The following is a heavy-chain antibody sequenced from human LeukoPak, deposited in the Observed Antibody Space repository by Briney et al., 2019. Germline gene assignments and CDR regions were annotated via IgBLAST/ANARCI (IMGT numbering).Heavy chain of an antibody. CDR2: TYYRSKWYN. Sequence: SQTLSLTCAISGDSVSSNSAAWNWIRQSPSRGLEWLGRTYYRSKWYNDYAVSVKSRITINPDTSKNQFSLKLSSVTAADTAVYYCARRRYNWNDVRGTYFDYWGQGTLVTVSS. J-gene: IGHJ4*02. CDR3: ARRRYNWNDVRGTYFDY. CDR1: GDSVSSNSAA. V-gene: IGHV6-1*01. D-gene: IGHD1-1*01.